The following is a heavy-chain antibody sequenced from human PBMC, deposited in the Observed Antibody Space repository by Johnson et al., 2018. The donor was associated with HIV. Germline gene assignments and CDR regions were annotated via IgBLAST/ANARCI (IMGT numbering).Heavy chain of an antibody. CDR2: IRYAGIKT. CDR3: ARDGDDGDEADDTKGAFDI. Sequence: VQLVESRGVLVQPGGSLRLSCAASGFTFSSYGMHWVRQAPGKGLEWVAFIRYAGIKTYYVDSVKARFTISRDDARDTLYLQMNSLRVEYTALYYCARDGDDGDEADDTKGAFDIWGQGTMVTVSS. J-gene: IGHJ3*02. CDR1: GFTFSSYG. V-gene: IGHV3-30*02. D-gene: IGHD3-9*01.